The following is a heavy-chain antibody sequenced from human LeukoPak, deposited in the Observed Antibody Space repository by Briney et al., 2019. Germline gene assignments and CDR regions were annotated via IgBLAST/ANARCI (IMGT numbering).Heavy chain of an antibody. CDR1: GFTLSSYG. CDR2: MTSGGST. Sequence: GGSLRLSCEASGFTLSSYGMNWVRQAPGKGLEWVSSMTSGGSTYYADSVRGRFTISRDNSKNTLYLQMNSLRVEDTAVYYCAKDIGYCSSISGYCDYWGQGTLVTVSS. J-gene: IGHJ4*02. D-gene: IGHD2-2*01. V-gene: IGHV3-23*01. CDR3: AKDIGYCSSISGYCDY.